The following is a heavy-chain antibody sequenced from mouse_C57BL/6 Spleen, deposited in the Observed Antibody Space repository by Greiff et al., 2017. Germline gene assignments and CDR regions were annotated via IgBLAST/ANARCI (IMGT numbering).Heavy chain of an antibody. Sequence: DVKLVESGPGLAKPSQTLSLTCSVTGYSITSDYWNWIRKFPGNKLEYMGYISYSGSTYYNPSLKSRISITRDTSKNQYYLQLKSVTPEDTATYYCARRQVTGTFDYWGQGTTLTVSS. CDR1: GYSITSDY. V-gene: IGHV3-8*01. CDR3: ARRQVTGTFDY. CDR2: ISYSGST. J-gene: IGHJ2*01. D-gene: IGHD4-1*01.